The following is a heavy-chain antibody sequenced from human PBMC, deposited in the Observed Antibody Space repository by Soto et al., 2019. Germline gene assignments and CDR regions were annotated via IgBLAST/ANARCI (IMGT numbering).Heavy chain of an antibody. V-gene: IGHV1-18*01. J-gene: IGHJ5*02. CDR1: GYTFTSYG. Sequence: QVQLVQSGAEVKKPGASVKVSCKASGYTFTSYGISWVRQAPGQGLEWMGWISAYNGNTNYAQKLQGRVTMTTDTSTSTAYMELRRRRSDDTAVYYCARDSSSWMEYNWFDPWGQGTLVTVSS. CDR3: ARDSSSWMEYNWFDP. D-gene: IGHD6-13*01. CDR2: ISAYNGNT.